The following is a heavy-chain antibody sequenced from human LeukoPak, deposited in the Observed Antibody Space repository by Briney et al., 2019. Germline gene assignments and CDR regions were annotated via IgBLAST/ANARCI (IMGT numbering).Heavy chain of an antibody. V-gene: IGHV1-2*02. D-gene: IGHD3-22*01. J-gene: IGHJ5*02. CDR2: INPNSGGT. CDR1: GYTFSSYG. CDR3: ARERTPSRYYYDSSGYYGGYNWFDP. Sequence: ASVKVSCKASGYTFSSYGISWVRQAPGQGLEWMGWINPNSGGTNYAQKFQGRVTMTRGTSISTAYMELSRLRSDDTAVYYCARERTPSRYYYDSSGYYGGYNWFDPWGQGTLVTVSS.